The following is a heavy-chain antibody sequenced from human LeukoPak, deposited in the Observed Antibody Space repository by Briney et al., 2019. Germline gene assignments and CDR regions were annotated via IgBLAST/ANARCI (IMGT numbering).Heavy chain of an antibody. CDR1: GGSISSYY. V-gene: IGHV4-59*01. Sequence: PSETLSLTCTVSGGSISSYYWSWIRQPPGKGLEWIGYIYYSGSTNYNPSLKSRVTISTDTSKNQFSLKLSSVTAADTAVYYCARDSGASSGYYDLWGQGTLVTVSS. CDR2: IYYSGST. J-gene: IGHJ4*02. CDR3: ARDSGASSGYYDL. D-gene: IGHD6-19*01.